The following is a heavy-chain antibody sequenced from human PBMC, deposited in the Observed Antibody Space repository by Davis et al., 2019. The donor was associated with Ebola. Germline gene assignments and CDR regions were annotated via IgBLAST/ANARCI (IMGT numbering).Heavy chain of an antibody. J-gene: IGHJ4*02. Sequence: GGSLRLSRAASGFTFSSYSMNWVRQAPGKGLEWVSYISSSSSTIYYADSVKGRFTISRDNSKNTLFLQMNGLRAEDTAVYFCARDRNWGCEYWGQGTLVTVSS. CDR2: ISSSSSTI. D-gene: IGHD7-27*01. V-gene: IGHV3-48*01. CDR1: GFTFSSYS. CDR3: ARDRNWGCEY.